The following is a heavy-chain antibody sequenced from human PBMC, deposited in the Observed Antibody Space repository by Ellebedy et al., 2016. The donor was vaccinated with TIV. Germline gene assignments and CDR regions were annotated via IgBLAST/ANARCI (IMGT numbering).Heavy chain of an antibody. D-gene: IGHD2/OR15-2a*01. CDR1: GGSISSSFYQ. CDR3: ARVGTELVTVEEYYYYMDV. CDR2: AYHSGST. Sequence: SETLSLTCTVSGGSISSSFYQWGWIRQPPGKGLEWIGYAYHSGSTDYNPSLESRVTISVDTSKNQISLRLTSVTAADTAVYYCARVGTELVTVEEYYYYMDVWGKGTTVTVSS. V-gene: IGHV4-61*05. J-gene: IGHJ6*03.